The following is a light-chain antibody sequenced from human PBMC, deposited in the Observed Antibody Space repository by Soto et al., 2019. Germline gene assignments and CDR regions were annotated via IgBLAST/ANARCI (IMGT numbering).Light chain of an antibody. V-gene: IGKV3-20*01. J-gene: IGKJ3*01. CDR2: GAS. CDR1: QSVSSNY. Sequence: EIVLTQSPGTLSVSPGERVTLSCRASQSVSSNYLAWYQHRPGQAPRLLIFGASYRATGTPDRFSGSGSGSDFTLTISRLGPEDFAVYDCQQYSSSPPEFTFGPGTKVDSK. CDR3: QQYSSSPPEFT.